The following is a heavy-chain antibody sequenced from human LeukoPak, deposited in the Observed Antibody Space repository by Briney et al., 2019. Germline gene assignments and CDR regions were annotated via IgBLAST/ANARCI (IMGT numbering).Heavy chain of an antibody. Sequence: GGSLRLSCAASEFSVGSNYMTWVRQAPGKGLEWVSLIYSGGSTYYADSVKGRFTISRDNSKNTLYLQMNSLRAEDTAVYYCAKFAAMAGWLIGYYFDYWGQGTLVTVSS. J-gene: IGHJ4*02. CDR3: AKFAAMAGWLIGYYFDY. D-gene: IGHD5-18*01. CDR2: IYSGGST. V-gene: IGHV3-53*01. CDR1: EFSVGSNY.